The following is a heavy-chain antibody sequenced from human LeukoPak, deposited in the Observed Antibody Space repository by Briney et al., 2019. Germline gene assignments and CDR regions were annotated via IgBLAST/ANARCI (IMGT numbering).Heavy chain of an antibody. D-gene: IGHD2-15*01. CDR1: GFTFSSYA. CDR3: AKGHHSS. J-gene: IGHJ5*02. V-gene: IGHV3-23*01. Sequence: GGSLRPSCAASGFTFSSYAMSWVRQAPGKGLELVSTISSSGGSTYYADSVKGRFTISRDTSKSTLYLQMNILRAEGTAVYYCAKGHHSSWGQGTLVTVSS. CDR2: ISSSGGST.